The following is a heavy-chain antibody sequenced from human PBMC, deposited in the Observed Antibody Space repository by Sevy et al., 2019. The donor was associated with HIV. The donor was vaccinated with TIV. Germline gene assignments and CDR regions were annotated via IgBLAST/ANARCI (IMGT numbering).Heavy chain of an antibody. CDR2: IKEDGSET. D-gene: IGHD6-19*01. CDR1: GFSLSDHW. Sequence: GGSLRLSCSASGFSLSDHWMNWVRQAPGMGLEWVAIIKEDGSETFYVDSVNGRFSISRDNAKNSVYLQMNSLRVEDTDVYYCARGAGWAIDYWGQGTLVTVSS. V-gene: IGHV3-7*01. CDR3: ARGAGWAIDY. J-gene: IGHJ4*02.